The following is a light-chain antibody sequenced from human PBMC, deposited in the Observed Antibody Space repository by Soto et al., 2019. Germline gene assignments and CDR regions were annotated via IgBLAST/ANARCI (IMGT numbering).Light chain of an antibody. Sequence: DIQMTQSPSSLSASIGDRVTITCRASQNIGDYLNWYQHKTGKAPDLLIFAASSLQDGVTSRFSGSGSGTDFTLTISSLQPEDFATYYCQESYGPSWPFGQGTKLDLK. CDR3: QESYGPSWP. CDR1: QNIGDY. J-gene: IGKJ1*01. CDR2: AAS. V-gene: IGKV1-39*01.